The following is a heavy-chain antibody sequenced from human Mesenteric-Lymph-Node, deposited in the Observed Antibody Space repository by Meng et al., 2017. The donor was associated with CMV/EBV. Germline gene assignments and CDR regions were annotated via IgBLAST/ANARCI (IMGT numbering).Heavy chain of an antibody. CDR1: GFTFSSYS. CDR2: ISSSSSYI. V-gene: IGHV3-21*01. D-gene: IGHD2-2*01. J-gene: IGHJ6*02. Sequence: GESLKISCAASGFTFSSYSMNWVRQAPGKGLEWVSSISSSSSYICYADSVKGRFTISRDNAKNSLYLQMNSLRAEDTAVYYCARDLDIVVVPAAMDFYYGMDVWGQGTTVTVSS. CDR3: ARDLDIVVVPAAMDFYYGMDV.